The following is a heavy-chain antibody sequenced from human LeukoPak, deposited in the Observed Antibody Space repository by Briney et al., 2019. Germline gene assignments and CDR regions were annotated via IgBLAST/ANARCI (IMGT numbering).Heavy chain of an antibody. Sequence: ASVKVSCKTSGYSFTGYFMHWVRQAPGQGLEWMGWINPNSGGTNYAQKFQGRVTMTRDTSISTAYMELSRLRSDDTAVYYCARGYYDSSGYLISYNWFDPWGQGTLVTVSS. CDR1: GYSFTGYF. J-gene: IGHJ5*02. CDR3: ARGYYDSSGYLISYNWFDP. D-gene: IGHD3-22*01. CDR2: INPNSGGT. V-gene: IGHV1-2*02.